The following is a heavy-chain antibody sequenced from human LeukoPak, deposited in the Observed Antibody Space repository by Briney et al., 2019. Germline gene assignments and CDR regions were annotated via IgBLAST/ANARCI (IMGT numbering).Heavy chain of an antibody. V-gene: IGHV1-69*13. J-gene: IGHJ3*02. CDR1: GYTLTSYY. CDR2: IIPIFGTA. CDR3: ARGALRWSSAFDI. Sequence: GASVKVSCKASGYTLTSYYLHWVRQAPGQGLEWMGGIIPIFGTANYAQKFQGRVTITADESTSTAYMELSSLRSEDTAVYYCARGALRWSSAFDIWGQGTMVTVSS. D-gene: IGHD4-23*01.